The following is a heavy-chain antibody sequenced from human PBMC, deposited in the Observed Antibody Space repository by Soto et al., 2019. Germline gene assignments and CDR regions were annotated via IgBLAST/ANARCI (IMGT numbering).Heavy chain of an antibody. CDR1: GYTFSSYS. V-gene: IGHV3-21*01. CDR3: AREGYNRNYKGDY. Sequence: EVQLVESGGGLVKPGGCLRLSCAASGYTFSSYSMNWVRQAPGKGLEWVSSISSSSSYIYYADSVKGRFTISRDNAKNSLYLQMNSLRAEDTAVYYCAREGYNRNYKGDYWGQGTLVTVSS. D-gene: IGHD1-7*01. J-gene: IGHJ4*02. CDR2: ISSSSSYI.